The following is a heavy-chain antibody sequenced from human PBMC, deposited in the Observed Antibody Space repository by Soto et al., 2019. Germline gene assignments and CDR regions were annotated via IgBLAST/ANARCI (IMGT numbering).Heavy chain of an antibody. CDR3: ARDQVVVVVAAPTNYYYYYMDV. CDR1: GYTFTSYG. D-gene: IGHD2-15*01. V-gene: IGHV1-18*01. Sequence: SSVKVSCKASGYTFTSYGISWVRQAPGQGPEWMGWISAYNGNTNYAQKLQGRVTMTTDTSTSTAYMELRSLRSDDTAVYYCARDQVVVVVAAPTNYYYYYMDVWGKGTTVTVSS. J-gene: IGHJ6*03. CDR2: ISAYNGNT.